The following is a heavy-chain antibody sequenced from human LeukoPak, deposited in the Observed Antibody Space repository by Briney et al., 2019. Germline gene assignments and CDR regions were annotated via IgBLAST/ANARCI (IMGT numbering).Heavy chain of an antibody. J-gene: IGHJ4*02. V-gene: IGHV4-34*01. D-gene: IGHD2-8*01. CDR3: ARFENGFDY. CDR1: GGSFSGCY. CDR2: INHSGST. Sequence: SETLSLTCAVYGGSFSGCYWSWIRQPPGKGLEWIGEINHSGSTNYNPSLKSRVTISVDTSKNQFSLKLSSVTAADTAVYYCARFENGFDYWGQGTLVTVSS.